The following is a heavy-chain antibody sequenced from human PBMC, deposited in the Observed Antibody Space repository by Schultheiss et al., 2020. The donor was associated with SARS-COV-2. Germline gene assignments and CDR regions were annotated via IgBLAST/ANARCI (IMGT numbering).Heavy chain of an antibody. CDR1: GGSFSGYY. J-gene: IGHJ4*02. V-gene: IGHV4-34*01. Sequence: SETLSLTCAVYGGSFSGYYWSWIRQPPGKGLEWIGEINHSGSTYYNPSLKSRVTISVDRSKNQFSLKLSSVTAADTAVYYCARGGAYSGSYRPIDYWGQGTLVTVSS. CDR3: ARGGAYSGSYRPIDY. CDR2: INHSGST. D-gene: IGHD1-26*01.